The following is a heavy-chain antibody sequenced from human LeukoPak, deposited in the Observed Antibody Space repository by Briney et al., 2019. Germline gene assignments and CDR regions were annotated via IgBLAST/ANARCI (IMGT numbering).Heavy chain of an antibody. CDR3: ARVGGSGSHNYYYYGMDV. CDR1: GGSISSYY. J-gene: IGHJ6*02. D-gene: IGHD3-10*01. V-gene: IGHV4-59*12. Sequence: SETLSLTCTVSGGSISSYYWSWIRQPPGKGLEWIGYMYYSGSIKYNPSLKSRVTISVDTSKNQFSLKLSSVTAADTAVYYCARVGGSGSHNYYYYGMDVWGQGTTVTVSS. CDR2: MYYSGSI.